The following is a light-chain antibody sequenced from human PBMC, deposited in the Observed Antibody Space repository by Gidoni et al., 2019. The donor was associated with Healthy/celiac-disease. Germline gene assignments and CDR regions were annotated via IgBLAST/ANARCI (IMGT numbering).Light chain of an antibody. CDR3: QQYNNWPPLT. CDR1: QSVSSN. CDR2: GAS. J-gene: IGKJ4*01. V-gene: IGKV3-15*01. Sequence: EIVMTQSPANLSVSPGGRATLSCRASQSVSSNLAWYQQKPGQAPRLLIYGASTRATGIPARFSGSVSVTEFTLTISRLQSEDCAVYYCQQYNNWPPLTFGGGTKVEIK.